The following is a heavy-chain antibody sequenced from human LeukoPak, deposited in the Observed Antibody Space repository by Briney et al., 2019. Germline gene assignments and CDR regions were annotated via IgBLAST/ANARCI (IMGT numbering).Heavy chain of an antibody. CDR1: GGTFSSYA. CDR2: IIPILGIA. J-gene: IGHJ4*02. D-gene: IGHD4-11*01. V-gene: IGHV1-69*04. CDR3: ARDRPADRDYNGFEDY. Sequence: ASVKVSCKASGGTFSSYAISWVRQAPGQGLEWMGRIIPILGIANYAQKFQGRVTITADKSTSTAYMELSSLRSEDTAVYYCARDRPADRDYNGFEDYWGQGTLVTVSS.